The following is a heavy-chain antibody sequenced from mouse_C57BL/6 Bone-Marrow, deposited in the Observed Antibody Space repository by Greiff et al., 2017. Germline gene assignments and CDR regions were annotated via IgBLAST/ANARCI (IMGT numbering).Heavy chain of an antibody. Sequence: VQLQQSGAELMKPGASVKLSCKATGYTFTGYWIEWVKQRPGHGLEWIGEILPGRGSTNYNEKFKGKAPFTADPSSNTAYMQRSSLTTDDSASYYCARGRDVEGYWGQGTTLTVSS. D-gene: IGHD3-3*01. J-gene: IGHJ2*01. CDR2: ILPGRGST. CDR3: ARGRDVEGY. CDR1: GYTFTGYW. V-gene: IGHV1-9*01.